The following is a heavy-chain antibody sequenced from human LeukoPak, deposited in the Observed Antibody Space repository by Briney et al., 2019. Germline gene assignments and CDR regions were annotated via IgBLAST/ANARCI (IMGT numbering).Heavy chain of an antibody. J-gene: IGHJ3*01. CDR2: VYYTGST. CDR3: ARISSSNWYNERGAFDV. V-gene: IGHV4-59*01. D-gene: IGHD6-13*01. Sequence: PSGTLSLTCTVSGGSISSYYWSWVRQPPGKGLEWIGFVYYTGSTNCSPSLKSRVTISVDTSKNQFSLKLRSVTAADTAVYYCARISSSNWYNERGAFDVWGQGTMVTVSS. CDR1: GGSISSYY.